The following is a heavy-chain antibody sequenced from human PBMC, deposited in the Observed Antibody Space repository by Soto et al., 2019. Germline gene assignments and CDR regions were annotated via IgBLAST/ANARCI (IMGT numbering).Heavy chain of an antibody. CDR2: ISSSSSTI. CDR3: AREFGASTPSYGMDV. V-gene: IGHV3-48*04. D-gene: IGHD3-10*01. J-gene: IGHJ6*02. Sequence: GGSLRLSCAASGFTFSTYSMNWVRQAPGKGLEWVSYISSSSSTIFYTDSVKGRFTVSRDNAKNSLYLQMNSLRAEDTAVYYCAREFGASTPSYGMDVWGQGTTVTVSS. CDR1: GFTFSTYS.